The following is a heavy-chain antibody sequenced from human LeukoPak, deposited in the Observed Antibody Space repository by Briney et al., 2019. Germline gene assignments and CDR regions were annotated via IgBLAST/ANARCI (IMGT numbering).Heavy chain of an antibody. CDR3: ARGSRIAARNWFDP. D-gene: IGHD6-6*01. J-gene: IGHJ5*02. CDR1: GGSFSGYY. CDR2: INHSGST. V-gene: IGHV4-34*01. Sequence: SETLSLTCAVYGGSFSGYYWSWIRQPPGKGLEWIGEINHSGSTNYNPSLKSRVTISVDTSKNQFSLKLSSVTAADTAVYYCARGSRIAARNWFDPWGQGTLVTVSS.